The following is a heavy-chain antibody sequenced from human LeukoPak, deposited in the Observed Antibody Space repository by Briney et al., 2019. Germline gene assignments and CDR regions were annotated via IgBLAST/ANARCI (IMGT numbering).Heavy chain of an antibody. CDR3: AREGGTVVVGRFDY. CDR2: IQTDGSDK. V-gene: IGHV3-30*02. D-gene: IGHD2-2*01. Sequence: LSGVSLRLFCAASGINVRASGMHWVRQAPGMGLEWVTFIQTDGSDKRYAASVAGRFTISRDDSKNTVYLHMNSLRPDDSALYYCAREGGTVVVGRFDYWGQGTLVTVSS. CDR1: GINVRASG. J-gene: IGHJ4*02.